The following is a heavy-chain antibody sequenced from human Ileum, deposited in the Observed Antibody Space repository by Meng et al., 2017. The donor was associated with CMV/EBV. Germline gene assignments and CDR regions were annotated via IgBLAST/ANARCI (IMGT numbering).Heavy chain of an antibody. D-gene: IGHD5-12*01. V-gene: IGHV1-2*02. J-gene: IGHJ5*02. CDR3: ARDQDIGGNSFDP. CDR1: GYTFTGYY. Sequence: TASGYTFTGYYMHWARQAPGQGLEWMGWINPNSGGTNYAQKFQGRVTMTRDTSISTAYMELSRLRSDDTAVYYCARDQDIGGNSFDPWGQGTLVTVSS. CDR2: INPNSGGT.